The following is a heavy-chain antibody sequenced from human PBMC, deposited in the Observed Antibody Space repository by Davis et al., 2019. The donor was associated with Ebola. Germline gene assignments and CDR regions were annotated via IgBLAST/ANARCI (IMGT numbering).Heavy chain of an antibody. D-gene: IGHD2-2*01. CDR1: GFTFSSYA. Sequence: GESLKISCAASGFTFSSYAMSWVRQAPGKGLEWVSAISGSGGSTYYADSVKGRFTISRDNSKNTLYLQMNSLRAEDTAVYYCAKDSWRSPNIVVVPAAIDYWGQGTLVTVSS. CDR2: ISGSGGST. CDR3: AKDSWRSPNIVVVPAAIDY. V-gene: IGHV3-23*01. J-gene: IGHJ4*02.